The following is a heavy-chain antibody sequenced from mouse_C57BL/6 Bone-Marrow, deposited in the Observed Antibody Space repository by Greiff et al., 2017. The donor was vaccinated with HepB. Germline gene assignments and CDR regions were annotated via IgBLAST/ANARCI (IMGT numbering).Heavy chain of an antibody. D-gene: IGHD1-1*01. CDR1: GYTFTDYY. V-gene: IGHV1-76*01. J-gene: IGHJ3*01. CDR2: IYPGSGNT. Sequence: VQLVESGAELVRPGASVKLSCKASGYTFTDYYINWVKQRPGQGLEWIARIYPGSGNTYYNEKFKGKATLTAEKSSSTAYMQLSSLTSEDSAVYFCAREGDYSFAYWGQGTLVTVSA. CDR3: AREGDYSFAY.